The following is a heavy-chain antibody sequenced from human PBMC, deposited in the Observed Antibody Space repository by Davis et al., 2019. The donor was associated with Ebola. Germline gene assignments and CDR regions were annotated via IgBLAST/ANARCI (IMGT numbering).Heavy chain of an antibody. D-gene: IGHD3-3*01. V-gene: IGHV3-15*01. CDR2: IKSRADGETT. J-gene: IGHJ3*01. CDR3: ITEPSRTRGRFLDYTTFDV. CDR1: GFTLSDRY. Sequence: GGSLRLSCAASGFTLSDRYMDWVRQAPGKGLEWVGRIKSRADGETTDYAKAVKGTFTISRDDSKDTLYLQMNSLNTEDTAVYYCITEPSRTRGRFLDYTTFDVWGQGTVVTVSS.